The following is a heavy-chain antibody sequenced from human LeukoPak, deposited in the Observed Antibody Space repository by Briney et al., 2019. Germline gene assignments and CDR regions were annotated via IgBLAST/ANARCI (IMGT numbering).Heavy chain of an antibody. D-gene: IGHD3-3*02. CDR3: ASGIRYYFDY. CDR1: GYSFTNYW. V-gene: IGHV5-51*01. J-gene: IGHJ4*02. CDR2: IYPGDSDT. Sequence: GESLKISCKGSGYSFTNYWVGWVRQMPGEGLEWMAIIYPGDSDTRYSPSFQGQVTQFADKSISTAYLQWSSLKAWDTAMYSCASGIRYYFDYWGQGTLVTVSS.